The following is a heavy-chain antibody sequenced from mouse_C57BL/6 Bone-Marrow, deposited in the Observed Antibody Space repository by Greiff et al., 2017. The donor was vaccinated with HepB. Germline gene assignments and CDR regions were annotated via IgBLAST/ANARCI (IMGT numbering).Heavy chain of an antibody. J-gene: IGHJ4*01. Sequence: QVQLKQPGAELVMPGASVKLSCKASGYTFTSYWMHWVKQRPGQGLEWIGEIDPSDSYTNYNQKFKGKSTLTVDKSSSTAYMQLSSLTSEDSAVCYCARDYYGSSFAMDYWGQGTSVTVSS. CDR3: ARDYYGSSFAMDY. V-gene: IGHV1-69*01. CDR2: IDPSDSYT. D-gene: IGHD1-1*01. CDR1: GYTFTSYW.